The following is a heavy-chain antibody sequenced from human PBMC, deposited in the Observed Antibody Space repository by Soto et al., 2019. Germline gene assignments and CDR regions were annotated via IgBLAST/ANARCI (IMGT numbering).Heavy chain of an antibody. Sequence: SETLSLTCTVSGASISRGNYYWGWIRQLPGKGLEWIGNIYNSESTYYNPSLKSRVNISADTSKNQFSLKLSSVTAADTAVYYCARGFSDDYSNYWGGYYYYGMDVWGQGTTVTVSS. CDR2: IYNSEST. J-gene: IGHJ6*02. V-gene: IGHV4-31*03. CDR1: GASISRGNYY. CDR3: ARGFSDDYSNYWGGYYYYGMDV. D-gene: IGHD4-4*01.